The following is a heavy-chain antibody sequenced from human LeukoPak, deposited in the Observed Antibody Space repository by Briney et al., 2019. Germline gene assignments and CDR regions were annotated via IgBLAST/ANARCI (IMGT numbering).Heavy chain of an antibody. CDR1: GGSINSYY. CDR3: ARSSSSWYWGYFDY. V-gene: IGHV4-59*08. Sequence: SETLSLTCTVSGGSINSYYWGWIRQPPGKGLEWIGNIFYSGSTYYNPSLKSRVTISVDRSKNQFSLKLSSVTAADTAVYYCARSSSSWYWGYFDYWGQGTLVTVSS. D-gene: IGHD6-13*01. J-gene: IGHJ4*02. CDR2: IFYSGST.